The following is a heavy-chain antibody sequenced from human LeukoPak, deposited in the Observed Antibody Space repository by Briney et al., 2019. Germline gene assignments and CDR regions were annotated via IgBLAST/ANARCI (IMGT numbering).Heavy chain of an antibody. V-gene: IGHV7-4-1*02. CDR1: GYTFTSYA. CDR2: INTNTGNP. Sequence: GASVKVSCKASGYTFTSYAMNWVRQAPGQGLEWMRWINTNTGNPTYAQGFTGRFVFSLDTSVSTAYLQISSLKAEDTAVYYCAVQWLGYYYYYMDVWGKGTTVTVSS. CDR3: AVQWLGYYYYYMDV. J-gene: IGHJ6*03. D-gene: IGHD6-19*01.